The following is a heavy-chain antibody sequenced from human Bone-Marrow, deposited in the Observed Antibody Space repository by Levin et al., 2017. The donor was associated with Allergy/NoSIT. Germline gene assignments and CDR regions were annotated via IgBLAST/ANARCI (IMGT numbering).Heavy chain of an antibody. V-gene: IGHV3-11*01. CDR2: ISSTGDRL. CDR1: GFIFGDYF. CDR3: ARIFGSEETFDI. Sequence: SCAASGFIFGDYFMSWIRQAPGKGLEWVSYISSTGDRLYYADSVRGRFTISRDNAKNSLYLQMINLRAEDAAVYFCARIFGSEETFDIWGQGTLVTVSS. D-gene: IGHD3-3*01. J-gene: IGHJ3*02.